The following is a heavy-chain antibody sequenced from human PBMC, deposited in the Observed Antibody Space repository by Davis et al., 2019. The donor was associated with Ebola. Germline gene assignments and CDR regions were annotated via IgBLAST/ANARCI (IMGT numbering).Heavy chain of an antibody. CDR2: ISSSSSYI. D-gene: IGHD3-3*01. V-gene: IGHV3-21*01. Sequence: PGGSLRLSCAASGFTFSNYAMSWVRQAPGKGLEWVSSISSSSSYIYYADSVKGRFTISRDNAKNSLYLQMNSLRAEDTAVYYCARDFYDFWSGYYHYYFDYWGQGTLVTVSS. J-gene: IGHJ4*02. CDR3: ARDFYDFWSGYYHYYFDY. CDR1: GFTFSNYA.